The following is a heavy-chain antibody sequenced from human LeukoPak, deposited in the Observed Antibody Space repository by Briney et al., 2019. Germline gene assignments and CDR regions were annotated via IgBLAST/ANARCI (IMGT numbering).Heavy chain of an antibody. CDR1: GYSISSGYY. D-gene: IGHD5-18*01. CDR3: ARHGQLYTAPSDC. Sequence: SETLSLTCTVSGYSISSGYYWGLIRQPPEKELEWIGSIYHRGATYYNPSLKSRITISVDTSKNQFSLKLNSATAADTAVYYCARHGQLYTAPSDCWGQGILVTVSS. V-gene: IGHV4-38-2*02. CDR2: IYHRGAT. J-gene: IGHJ4*02.